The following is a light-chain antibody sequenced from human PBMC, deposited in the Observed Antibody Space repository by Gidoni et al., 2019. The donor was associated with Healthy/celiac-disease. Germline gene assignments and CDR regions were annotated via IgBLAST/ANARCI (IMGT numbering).Light chain of an antibody. V-gene: IGLV2-14*01. CDR1: SSDVGGYNY. J-gene: IGLJ1*01. CDR3: SSYTSSSTPRYV. Sequence: QSALTQPASVSGPPGQSITISCTGTSSDVGGYNYVSWYQPHPGKAPKLMIYEVSNRPSGVSNRFSGSKSGNTASLTISGLQAEDEADYYCSSYTSSSTPRYVFGTGTKVTVL. CDR2: EVS.